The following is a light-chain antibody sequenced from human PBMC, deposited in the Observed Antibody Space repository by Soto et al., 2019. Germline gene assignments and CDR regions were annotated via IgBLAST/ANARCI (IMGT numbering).Light chain of an antibody. Sequence: IVLTQSPGTLSLSPGERATLSCRASQSVKSSYLAWYQQKPGQAPRLLIYGASSRATGIPDRFSGSGSGTDFTLTISRLEPEDVAVYYCQQYVSSLYTFGQGTKLEIK. CDR1: QSVKSSY. CDR2: GAS. V-gene: IGKV3-20*01. J-gene: IGKJ2*01. CDR3: QQYVSSLYT.